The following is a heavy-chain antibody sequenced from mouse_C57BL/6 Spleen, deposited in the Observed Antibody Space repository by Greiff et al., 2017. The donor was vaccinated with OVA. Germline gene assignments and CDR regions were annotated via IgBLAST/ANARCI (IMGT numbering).Heavy chain of an antibody. CDR1: GYTFTDYN. V-gene: IGHV1-22*01. CDR3: AVITTVVADFDV. Sequence: VHVKQSGPELVKPGASVKMSCKASGYTFTDYNMHWVKQSHGKSLEWIGYINPNNGGTSYNQKFKGKATLTVNKSSSTAYMELRSLTSEDSAVYYCAVITTVVADFDVWGTGTTVTVSS. J-gene: IGHJ1*03. CDR2: INPNNGGT. D-gene: IGHD1-1*01.